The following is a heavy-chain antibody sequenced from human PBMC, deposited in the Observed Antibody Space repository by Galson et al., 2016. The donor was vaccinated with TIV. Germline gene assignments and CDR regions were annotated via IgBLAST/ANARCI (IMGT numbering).Heavy chain of an antibody. J-gene: IGHJ4*02. D-gene: IGHD3-10*01. CDR3: SRTLSSYYFDY. V-gene: IGHV3-30-3*01. CDR1: GFTFNSHR. Sequence: SLRLSCAASGFTFNSHRMYWVRQAPGKGLVWVAGISYDGSNHADSGKGRVTISRDKAKNTMFLQMNSQRPEDTAVYYCSRTLSSYYFDYWGQGTLVTVSS. CDR2: ISYDGSN.